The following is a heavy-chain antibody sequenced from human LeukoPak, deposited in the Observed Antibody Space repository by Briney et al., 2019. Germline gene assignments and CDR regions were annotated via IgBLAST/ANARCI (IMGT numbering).Heavy chain of an antibody. CDR3: AKEQRLYSSSPFDY. V-gene: IGHV3-23*01. D-gene: IGHD6-13*01. CDR1: GFTFSSYA. J-gene: IGHJ4*02. CDR2: ISSNGGNT. Sequence: GGSLRLSCAASGFTFSSYAMSWVRQAPGKGLEWVSAISSNGGNTYYADSVKGRFTISRDNSKNTLYVQMNSLRAEDTAVYYCAKEQRLYSSSPFDYWGQGTLVTVSS.